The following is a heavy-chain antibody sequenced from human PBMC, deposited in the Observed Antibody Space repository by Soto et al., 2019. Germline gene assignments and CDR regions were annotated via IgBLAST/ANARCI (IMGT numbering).Heavy chain of an antibody. Sequence: GASVNVSCQASGYKFTSYCIYWGAQAPGQGLGGMGLVRAYNGNTTYAQKPQGRVTMTTDTSTSTAYMELTSRRSDDTAVYYCARTYGDNSYIGGMDVWG. J-gene: IGHJ6*02. CDR1: GYKFTSYC. CDR3: ARTYGDNSYIGGMDV. CDR2: VRAYNGNT. V-gene: IGHV1-18*04. D-gene: IGHD4-17*01.